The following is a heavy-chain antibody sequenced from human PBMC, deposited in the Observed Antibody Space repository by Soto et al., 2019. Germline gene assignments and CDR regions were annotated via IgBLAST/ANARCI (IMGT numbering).Heavy chain of an antibody. D-gene: IGHD2-21*02. CDR3: ARGGDCYYFGAVD. V-gene: IGHV1-69*01. Sequence: QVQLVQSGAEVKEPGSSVKGSCKAAGGGNLRDYRTTWVRRAPGQGLGWMGGLILKLDSANYAQNFQGRVTVTADGSANTVNMELRSLGSDETAVYYCARGGDCYYFGAVDWGQGTPVTVSS. CDR2: LILKLDSA. CDR1: GGGNLRDYR. J-gene: IGHJ4*02.